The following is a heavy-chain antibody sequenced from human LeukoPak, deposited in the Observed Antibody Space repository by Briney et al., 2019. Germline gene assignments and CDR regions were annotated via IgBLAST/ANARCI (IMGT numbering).Heavy chain of an antibody. Sequence: GGSLRLSCAASGFTFSSYSMNWVRQAPGKGLEWVSSISSSSSYIYYADSVKGRFTISRDNAKNSLYLQMNSLRAEDTAVYYCARAPTYYYGSGSYGPLDYWGQGTLVTVSS. V-gene: IGHV3-21*01. CDR2: ISSSSSYI. CDR1: GFTFSSYS. D-gene: IGHD3-10*01. J-gene: IGHJ4*02. CDR3: ARAPTYYYGSGSYGPLDY.